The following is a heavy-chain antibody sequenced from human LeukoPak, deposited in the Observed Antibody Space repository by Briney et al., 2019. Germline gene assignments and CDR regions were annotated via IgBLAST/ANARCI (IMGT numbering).Heavy chain of an antibody. CDR3: ARGAPKEIQLWLRLRGVAFDI. CDR1: GGSFSGYY. D-gene: IGHD5-18*01. Sequence: TSETLSLTCAVYGGSFSGYYWSRIRQPPGKGLEWIGEINHSGSTNYNPSLKSRVTISVDTSKNQFSLKLNSVTAADTAVYYCARGAPKEIQLWLRLRGVAFDIWGQGTMVTVSS. J-gene: IGHJ3*02. V-gene: IGHV4-34*01. CDR2: INHSGST.